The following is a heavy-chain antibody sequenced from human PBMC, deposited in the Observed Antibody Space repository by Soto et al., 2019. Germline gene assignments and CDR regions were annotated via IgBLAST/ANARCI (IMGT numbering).Heavy chain of an antibody. CDR1: GFTFSSYS. CDR3: ARDEYSSSLYFDY. CDR2: ISSSSSYI. D-gene: IGHD6-6*01. J-gene: IGHJ4*02. Sequence: EVQLVESGGGLVKPGGSLRLSCAASGFTFSSYSMNWVRQAPGKGLEWVSSISSSSSYIYYADSVKGRFTISRDNAKNSLYLQMNSVRDADTPVYYCARDEYSSSLYFDYWGQGNLVTVSS. V-gene: IGHV3-21*01.